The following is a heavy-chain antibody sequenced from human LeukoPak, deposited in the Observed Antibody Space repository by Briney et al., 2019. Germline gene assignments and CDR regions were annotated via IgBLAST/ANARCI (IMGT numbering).Heavy chain of an antibody. D-gene: IGHD6-6*01. J-gene: IGHJ5*02. CDR2: TYYRSKWYN. CDR3: ARAGAVAKSIAARGRGWFDP. Sequence: SQTLSLTCAISGDSVSSNSAAWNWIRQSPSRGLEWLGRTYYRSKWYNDYAVSVKSRITINPDTSKNQFSLQLNSVTPEDTAVYYCARAGAVAKSIAARGRGWFDPWGQGTLVTVSS. V-gene: IGHV6-1*01. CDR1: GDSVSSNSAA.